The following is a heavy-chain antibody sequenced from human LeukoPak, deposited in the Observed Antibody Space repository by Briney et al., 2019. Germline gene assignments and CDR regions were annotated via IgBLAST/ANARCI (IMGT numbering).Heavy chain of an antibody. J-gene: IGHJ4*02. CDR1: GFTFSRYG. V-gene: IGHV3-11*01. D-gene: IGHD3-16*01. CDR2: ISSSGSTI. Sequence: GGSLRLSCATSGFTFSRYGMSWIRQAPGKGLEWVSYISSSGSTIYYADSVKGRFTISRDNAKNSLYLQMNSLRAEDTAVYYCARARKDYALRYFDYWGQGTLVTVSS. CDR3: ARARKDYALRYFDY.